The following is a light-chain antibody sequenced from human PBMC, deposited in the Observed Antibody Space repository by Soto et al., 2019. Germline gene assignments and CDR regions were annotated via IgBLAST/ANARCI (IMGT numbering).Light chain of an antibody. V-gene: IGKV3-11*01. Sequence: EVVMRQSPATLSVSPGERATLSCRAIQSVSSNLAWYQQKPGQAPRLLIYGASTRATGIPARFSGSGSGTDFTLTISSLEPEDFAVYYCQQRSNWPPTWTFGQGTKVDIK. J-gene: IGKJ1*01. CDR2: GAS. CDR3: QQRSNWPPTWT. CDR1: QSVSSN.